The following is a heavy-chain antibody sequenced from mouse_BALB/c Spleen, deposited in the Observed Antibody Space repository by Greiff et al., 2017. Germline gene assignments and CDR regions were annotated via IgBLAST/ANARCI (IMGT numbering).Heavy chain of an antibody. D-gene: IGHD2-14*01. Sequence: EVQLQESGPELVKPGASVKISCKASGYTFTDYNMHWVKQSPGKSLEWIGYIYPYNGGTGYNQKFKSKATLTVDNSSSTAYMELRSLTSEDSAVYYCARDLYRYFDYWGQGTTLTVSS. V-gene: IGHV1S29*02. CDR2: IYPYNGGT. CDR1: GYTFTDYN. CDR3: ARDLYRYFDY. J-gene: IGHJ2*01.